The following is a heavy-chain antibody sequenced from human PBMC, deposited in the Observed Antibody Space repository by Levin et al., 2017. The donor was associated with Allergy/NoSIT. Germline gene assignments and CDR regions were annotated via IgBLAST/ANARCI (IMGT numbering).Heavy chain of an antibody. CDR1: GGSISDHY. D-gene: IGHD2-8*01. CDR3: AAGNCTNGVCSGPFFYYYGLGV. Sequence: KSSETLSLTCSVSGGSISDHYWSWIRQSPGEGLEWIGYAHHRGYTNHNPSLKSRATVSVDTSKNQVSLQLRSVTPADTAIYYCAAGNCTNGVCSGPFFYYYGLGVWGQGTTVTVSS. J-gene: IGHJ6*02. CDR2: AHHRGYT. V-gene: IGHV4-59*11.